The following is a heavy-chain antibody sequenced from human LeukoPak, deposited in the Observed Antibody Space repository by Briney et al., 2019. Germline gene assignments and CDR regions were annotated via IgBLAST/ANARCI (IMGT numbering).Heavy chain of an antibody. V-gene: IGHV4-59*08. CDR2: ISYSGST. D-gene: IGHD4-23*01. CDR3: VRQADGNSEY. J-gene: IGHJ4*02. CDR1: GAFICWYY. Sequence: SETLSVSCSVYGAFICWYYWSWIRQPPGKGLEWIGYISYSGSTNYNPSLKSRVTISVDMSKNQFSLRLNSVTAADTAVYDCVRQADGNSEYWGQGALVTVSS.